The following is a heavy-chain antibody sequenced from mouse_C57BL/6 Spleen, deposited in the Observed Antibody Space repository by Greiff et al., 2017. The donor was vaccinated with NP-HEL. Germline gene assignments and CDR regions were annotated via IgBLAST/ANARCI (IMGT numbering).Heavy chain of an antibody. D-gene: IGHD1-1*02. CDR2: IDPSDSYT. CDR3: ARRSYGTYWYFDV. Sequence: QVQLKQSGAELVMPGASVKLSCKASGYTFTSYWMHWVKQRPGQGLEWIGEIDPSDSYTNYNQKFKGKSTLTVDKSSSTAYMQLSSLTSEDSAVYYCARRSYGTYWYFDVWGTGTTVTVSS. V-gene: IGHV1-69*01. CDR1: GYTFTSYW. J-gene: IGHJ1*03.